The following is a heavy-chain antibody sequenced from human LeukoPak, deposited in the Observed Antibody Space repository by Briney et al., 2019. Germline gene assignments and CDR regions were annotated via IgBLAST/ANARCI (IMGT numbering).Heavy chain of an antibody. CDR1: GFTFSGFW. J-gene: IGHJ4*02. D-gene: IGHD1-7*01. Sequence: GGSLRLSCAASGFTFSGFWMSWVRQTPGKGLEWVANIKQDGSEKYYVDSVKGRFTISRDNAKNSLSLQMNGLRVEDTAVYYCARAGSFWHYVYWGQGTLVTVSS. CDR2: IKQDGSEK. V-gene: IGHV3-7*01. CDR3: ARAGSFWHYVY.